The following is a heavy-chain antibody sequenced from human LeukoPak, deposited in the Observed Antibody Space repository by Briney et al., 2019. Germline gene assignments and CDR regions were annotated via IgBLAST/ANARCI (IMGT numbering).Heavy chain of an antibody. Sequence: SETLSLTCTVSGGSISSYYWSWIRQPAGKGLEWIGRIYTSGSTNYNPSLKSQVTMSVDTSKNQFSLKLSSVTAADTAVYYCASSNYGSGSPDYWGQGTLVTVSS. CDR2: IYTSGST. D-gene: IGHD3-10*01. CDR1: GGSISSYY. J-gene: IGHJ4*02. V-gene: IGHV4-4*07. CDR3: ASSNYGSGSPDY.